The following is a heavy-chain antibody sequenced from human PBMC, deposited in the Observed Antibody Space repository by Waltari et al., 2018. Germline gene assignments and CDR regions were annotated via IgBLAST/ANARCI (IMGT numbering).Heavy chain of an antibody. D-gene: IGHD3-16*01. V-gene: IGHV3-30*02. J-gene: IGHJ6*02. CDR3: TRRLHGAAGAYDYFGMDV. CDR2: IHHDIINK. Sequence: WRHHGPGEGLEWVAFIHHDIINKYYADSVKGRFTISRDNSKNTLYLQMNSLRVEDTAVYYCTRRLHGAAGAYDYFGMDVWGQGTTVTVSS.